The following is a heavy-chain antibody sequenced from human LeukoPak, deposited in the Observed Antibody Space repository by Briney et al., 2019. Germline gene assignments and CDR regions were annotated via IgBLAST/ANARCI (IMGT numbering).Heavy chain of an antibody. CDR2: IIPIFGTA. D-gene: IGHD1-26*01. CDR1: GYTFTSYG. Sequence: SVKVSCKASGYTFTSYGISWVRQAPGQGLEWMGGIIPIFGTANYAQKFQGRVTITADESTSTAYMELSSLRSEDTAVYYCARVTVGAAFDIWGQGTMVTVSS. V-gene: IGHV1-69*13. J-gene: IGHJ3*02. CDR3: ARVTVGAAFDI.